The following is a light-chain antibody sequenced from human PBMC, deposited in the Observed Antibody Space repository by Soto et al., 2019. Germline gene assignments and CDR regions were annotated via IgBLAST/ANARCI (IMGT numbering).Light chain of an antibody. CDR2: GAS. CDR3: QQYGYSFRA. V-gene: IGKV3-20*01. J-gene: IGKJ1*01. Sequence: EILLTQSPGTLSLSPGERATLSCRASQSVSSSYLSWYQLKPGQAPRLLIYGASSRATGIPDRFSGSGSGTDFPLPISRLEPEDFAVYYCQQYGYSFRAFGQGTKVEL. CDR1: QSVSSSY.